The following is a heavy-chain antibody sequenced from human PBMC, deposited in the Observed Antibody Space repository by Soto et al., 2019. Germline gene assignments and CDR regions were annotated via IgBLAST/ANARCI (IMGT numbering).Heavy chain of an antibody. CDR3: ARRQWLVGGYYYGMDV. CDR2: TSAYKGNT. V-gene: IGHV1-18*01. CDR1: GYTFTSYG. D-gene: IGHD6-19*01. Sequence: QVQLVQSGAEVKKPGASVKVSCKASGYTFTSYGISWVRQAPGQWLEWMGWTSAYKGNTNYAQKLQGRVTMTTDTSTSTAYMELRSLRSDDTAVYYCARRQWLVGGYYYGMDVWGQGTTVTVSS. J-gene: IGHJ6*02.